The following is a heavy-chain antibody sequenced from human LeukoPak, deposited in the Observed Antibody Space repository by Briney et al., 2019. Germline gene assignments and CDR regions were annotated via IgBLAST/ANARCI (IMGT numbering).Heavy chain of an antibody. CDR1: GFTFSSYG. V-gene: IGHV3-30*18. J-gene: IGHJ4*02. D-gene: IGHD4-17*01. CDR2: ISYDGSNK. CDR3: AKDEEAMTTVTHSAGY. Sequence: GGSLRLSCAASGFTFSSYGMHWVRQAPGKGLEWVAVISYDGSNKYYEDSVKGRFTISRDNSKNTLYLQMNSLRAEDTAVYYCAKDEEAMTTVTHSAGYWGQGTLVTVSS.